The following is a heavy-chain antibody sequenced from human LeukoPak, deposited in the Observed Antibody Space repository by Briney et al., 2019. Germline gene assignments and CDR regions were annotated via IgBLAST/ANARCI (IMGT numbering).Heavy chain of an antibody. V-gene: IGHV3-7*01. CDR1: GFTLSNYW. Sequence: GGSLRLSCAASGFTLSNYWMIWVRQAPGKGLEWVAHIKQDGGETYYVDSVKGRFSISRDNAKNSLYLQMDSLRAEDTAVYYCARWGGYTDYWGQGTLVTASS. CDR3: ARWGGYTDY. CDR2: IKQDGGET. D-gene: IGHD3-16*01. J-gene: IGHJ4*02.